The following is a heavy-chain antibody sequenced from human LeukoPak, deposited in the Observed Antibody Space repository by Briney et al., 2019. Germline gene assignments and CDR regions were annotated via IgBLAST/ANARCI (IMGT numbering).Heavy chain of an antibody. D-gene: IGHD3-10*01. J-gene: IGHJ4*02. CDR2: IKQDGSEK. Sequence: GGSLRLSCAASGFTFSTYWMSWVRQAPGKGLEWVANIKQDGSEKYYVDSVKGRFTISRDNAKNSLYLQMNSLRAEDTAVYYCARVGAGGGNGPFLDYWGQETLVIVSS. CDR3: ARVGAGGGNGPFLDY. V-gene: IGHV3-7*05. CDR1: GFTFSTYW.